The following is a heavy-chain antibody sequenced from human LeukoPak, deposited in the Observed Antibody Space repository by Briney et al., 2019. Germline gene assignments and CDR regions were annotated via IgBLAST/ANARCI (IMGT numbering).Heavy chain of an antibody. CDR3: ASCGSPSCYYLGYYGMDV. V-gene: IGHV4-39*01. Sequence: SETLSLTCTVSGGSISSSSYYWGWIRQPPGKGLEWIGSIYYSGSTYYNPSLKSRVTISVDTSKNQFSLKLSSVTAADTAVYYCASCGSPSCYYLGYYGMDVWGQGTTVTVSS. CDR2: IYYSGST. D-gene: IGHD2-2*01. J-gene: IGHJ6*02. CDR1: GGSISSSSYY.